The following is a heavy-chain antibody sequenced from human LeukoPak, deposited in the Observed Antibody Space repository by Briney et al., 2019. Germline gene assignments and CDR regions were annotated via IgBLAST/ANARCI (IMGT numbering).Heavy chain of an antibody. CDR2: IKQDGNEK. CDR1: GFTLSRYW. J-gene: IGHJ6*02. D-gene: IGHD4-17*01. V-gene: IGHV3-7*01. Sequence: GGSLRLSCAASGFTLSRYWMTWVRQAPGKGLEFVACIKQDGNEKYYVGSVKGRFTVSRDTATNSLHLQMNSLRAEDTAVYYCARDLSNDYGDYGPDYYYGMDVWGQGTTVTVSS. CDR3: ARDLSNDYGDYGPDYYYGMDV.